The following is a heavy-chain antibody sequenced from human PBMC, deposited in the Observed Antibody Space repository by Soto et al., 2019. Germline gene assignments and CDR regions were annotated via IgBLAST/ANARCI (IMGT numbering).Heavy chain of an antibody. Sequence: EVQLVESGGGLVQPGGSLRLSCAASGFTFSSYWMHWVRQAPGKGLVWVSRINSDGSSTSYADSVKGRFTISRDNAKNTLYLQMNSLRAADTAVYYCAASGVTTVAVYYYYYYMDVWGKGTTVTVSS. D-gene: IGHD4-17*01. CDR3: AASGVTTVAVYYYYYYMDV. CDR2: INSDGSST. J-gene: IGHJ6*03. CDR1: GFTFSSYW. V-gene: IGHV3-74*01.